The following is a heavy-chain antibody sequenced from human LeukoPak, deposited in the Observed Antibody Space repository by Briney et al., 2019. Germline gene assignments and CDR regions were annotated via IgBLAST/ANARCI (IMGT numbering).Heavy chain of an antibody. J-gene: IGHJ3*01. V-gene: IGHV5-51*01. D-gene: IGHD4-23*01. CDR1: GYSFTSYW. CDR2: IYPGDSDT. CDR3: ATAVAQTHAFDF. Sequence: GECLKISFKGSGYSFTSYWIGWVRPMPGKGLEWMGIIYPGDSDTRYSPSFQGQVTISADKSISTAYVQWSSLKASDSAIYYCATAVAQTHAFDFWGQGTMVTVSS.